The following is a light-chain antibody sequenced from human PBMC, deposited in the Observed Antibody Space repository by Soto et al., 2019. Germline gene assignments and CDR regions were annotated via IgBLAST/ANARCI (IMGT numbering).Light chain of an antibody. Sequence: QSVLTQPASVSGSPGQSITISCTGTSSDVGGYNSVSWYQQHPGKAPKLILYDVTDRPSGVSYRFSGSKSGNTASLTISGLHAADEADYFCSSFTSSMTNVFGSGTQLTVL. J-gene: IGLJ7*01. CDR2: DVT. V-gene: IGLV2-14*01. CDR3: SSFTSSMTNV. CDR1: SSDVGGYNS.